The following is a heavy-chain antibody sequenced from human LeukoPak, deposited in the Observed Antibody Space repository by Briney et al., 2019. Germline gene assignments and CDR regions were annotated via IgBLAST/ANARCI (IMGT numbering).Heavy chain of an antibody. D-gene: IGHD3-22*01. CDR2: ISYDGSNK. CDR3: ARATYYYDSSSSWFDP. V-gene: IGHV3-30-3*01. J-gene: IGHJ5*02. Sequence: PGRSLRLSCAASGFTFSSYAMHWVRQAPGKGLEWVAVISYDGSNKYYADSVKGRFTISRDNSKNTLYLQMNSLRAEDTTVYYCARATYYYDSSSSWFDPWGQGTLVTVSS. CDR1: GFTFSSYA.